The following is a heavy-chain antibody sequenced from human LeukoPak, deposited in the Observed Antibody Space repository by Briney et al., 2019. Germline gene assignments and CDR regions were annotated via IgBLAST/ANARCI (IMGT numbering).Heavy chain of an antibody. CDR3: ARGLSSGWFRGRFDP. Sequence: HTGRSLRLSCAASGFTFSSYAMHWVRQAPGKGLEWVAVISYDGSNKYYADSVKGRFTISRDNSKNTLYLQMNSLRAEDTAVYYCARGLSSGWFRGRFDPWGQGTLVTVSS. J-gene: IGHJ5*02. CDR1: GFTFSSYA. CDR2: ISYDGSNK. V-gene: IGHV3-30-3*01. D-gene: IGHD6-19*01.